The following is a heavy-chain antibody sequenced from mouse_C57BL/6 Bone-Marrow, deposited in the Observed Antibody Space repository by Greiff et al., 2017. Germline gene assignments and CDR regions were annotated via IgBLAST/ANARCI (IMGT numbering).Heavy chain of an antibody. Sequence: VQLQQSGAELARPGASVKMSCKASGYTFTSYTMHWVKQRPGQGLEWIGYINPSSGYTKYNQKFKDKATLTADKSSSTADMQLSSLTSEDSAVDYCAGGERRGFAYWGQGTLVTVSA. CDR3: AGGERRGFAY. CDR2: INPSSGYT. CDR1: GYTFTSYT. V-gene: IGHV1-4*01. J-gene: IGHJ3*01.